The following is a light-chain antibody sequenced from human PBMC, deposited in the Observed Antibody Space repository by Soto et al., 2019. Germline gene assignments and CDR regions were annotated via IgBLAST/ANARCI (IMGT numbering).Light chain of an antibody. CDR3: QKYNNGPPAT. J-gene: IGKJ3*01. V-gene: IGKV1-27*01. CDR2: AAS. CDR1: QNINNY. Sequence: DIQMTQSPSSLSASVGDRVTITFRASQNINNYLAWYQQKPGNAPKLLIYAASTLQSGVPSRFSGGGSGTDFTLTISSLQPEDVATYYCQKYNNGPPATFGPGTKV.